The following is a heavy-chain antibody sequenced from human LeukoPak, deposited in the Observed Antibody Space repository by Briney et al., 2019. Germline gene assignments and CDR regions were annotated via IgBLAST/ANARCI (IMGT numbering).Heavy chain of an antibody. CDR3: AREISIAAARWFDP. CDR1: GGSISSYY. V-gene: IGHV4-59*01. J-gene: IGHJ5*02. D-gene: IGHD6-13*01. Sequence: PSETLCLTCTVSGGSISSYYWSWIRQPPGKGLEWIGYIYYSGSTNYNPSLKSRVTISVDTSKNQFSLKLSSVTAADTAVYYCAREISIAAARWFDPWGQGTLVTVSS. CDR2: IYYSGST.